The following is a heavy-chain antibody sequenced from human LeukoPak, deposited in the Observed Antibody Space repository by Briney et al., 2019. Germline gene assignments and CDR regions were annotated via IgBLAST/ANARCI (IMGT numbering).Heavy chain of an antibody. Sequence: SETLSLTCAVYGGSFSDYFWGWIRQPPGKGLEWIGEINHSGRTYYNPSLKSRVTISVDTSKNQFSLKLSSVTAADSAVYYCARLTRLSTSPDRYYLDYWGQGTLVTVSS. CDR3: ARLTRLSTSPDRYYLDY. D-gene: IGHD6-6*01. J-gene: IGHJ4*02. V-gene: IGHV4-34*01. CDR2: INHSGRT. CDR1: GGSFSDYF.